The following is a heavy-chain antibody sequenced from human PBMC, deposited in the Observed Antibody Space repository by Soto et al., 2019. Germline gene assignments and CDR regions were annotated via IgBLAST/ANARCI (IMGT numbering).Heavy chain of an antibody. V-gene: IGHV1-18*01. CDR3: ASLNVIYCGGDCYSFWFDP. CDR2: ISAYNGNT. J-gene: IGHJ5*02. CDR1: GYTFTSYG. Sequence: ASVKVSCKASGYTFTSYGISWVRQAPGQGLEWMGWISAYNGNTNYAQKLQGRVTMTTDTSTSTAYMELRSLRSDDTAVYYCASLNVIYCGGDCYSFWFDPWGQGTLVTSPQ. D-gene: IGHD2-21*02.